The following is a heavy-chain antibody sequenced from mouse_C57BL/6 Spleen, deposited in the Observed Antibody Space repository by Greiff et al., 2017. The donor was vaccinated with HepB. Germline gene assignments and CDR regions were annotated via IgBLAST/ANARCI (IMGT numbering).Heavy chain of an antibody. V-gene: IGHV1-80*01. CDR2: IYPGDGDT. Sequence: QVQLKQSGAELVKPGASVKISCKASGYAFSSYWMNWVKQRPGKGLEWIGQIYPGDGDTNYNGKFKGKATLTADKSSSTAYMQLSSLTSEDSAVYFCARDYGSRALYYYAMDYWGQGTSVTVSS. D-gene: IGHD1-1*01. CDR3: ARDYGSRALYYYAMDY. J-gene: IGHJ4*01. CDR1: GYAFSSYW.